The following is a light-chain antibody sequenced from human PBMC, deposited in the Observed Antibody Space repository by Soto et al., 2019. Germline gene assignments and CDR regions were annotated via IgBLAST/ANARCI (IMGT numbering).Light chain of an antibody. CDR1: QSISTW. Sequence: DIQMTQSPSTLSASVGDRVTITCRASQSISTWLAWYQRKPGKAPDLLIYEASSLQSGVPSRFSGSGSGAECTLTISSLQPDDFATYYCQQYNSYPWTFGQGTKVEIK. J-gene: IGKJ1*01. V-gene: IGKV1-5*03. CDR2: EAS. CDR3: QQYNSYPWT.